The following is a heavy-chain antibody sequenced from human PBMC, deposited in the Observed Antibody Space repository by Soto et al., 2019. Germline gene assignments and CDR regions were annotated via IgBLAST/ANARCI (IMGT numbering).Heavy chain of an antibody. D-gene: IGHD2-2*01. Sequence: GASVKVSCKASGGTFSSYAISWVRQAPGQGLEWMGGIIPIFGTANYAQKFQGRVTITADESTSTAYMELSSLRSEDTAVYYCASRLVPAAIPSYGMDVWGQGTTVTVSS. CDR3: ASRLVPAAIPSYGMDV. J-gene: IGHJ6*02. CDR2: IIPIFGTA. CDR1: GGTFSSYA. V-gene: IGHV1-69*13.